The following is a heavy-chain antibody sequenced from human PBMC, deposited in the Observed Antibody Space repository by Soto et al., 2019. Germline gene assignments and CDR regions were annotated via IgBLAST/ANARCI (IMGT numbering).Heavy chain of an antibody. CDR1: GFSFNKYA. CDR2: ISGSGGRT. V-gene: IGHV3-23*01. CDR3: ARTMTIFGAGLD. J-gene: IGHJ4*02. D-gene: IGHD3-3*01. Sequence: EVQLLESGGGLVQPGGSLRLSCAASGFSFNKYAMTWVRQAPGKGLEWVAAISGSGGRTHYADSMKGRFTISRDNSKNILHLQMNSLRVEDTAVFYCARTMTIFGAGLDWGQGTLVSVSS.